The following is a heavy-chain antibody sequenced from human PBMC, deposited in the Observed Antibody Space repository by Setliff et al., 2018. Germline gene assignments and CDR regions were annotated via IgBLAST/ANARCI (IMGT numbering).Heavy chain of an antibody. V-gene: IGHV4-39*02. J-gene: IGHJ4*02. CDR3: ARESATIGEFPLYYFDK. D-gene: IGHD3-10*01. CDR1: GDSISSSRYY. CDR2: IYYSGTT. Sequence: PSETLSLTCTVSGDSISSSRYYWAWIRQPPGKGLEWIGNIYYSGTTYSNPSLKSRVTMSVDTSKNQFSLRLSSVTAADAAVYFCARESATIGEFPLYYFDKWGQGIPVTVSS.